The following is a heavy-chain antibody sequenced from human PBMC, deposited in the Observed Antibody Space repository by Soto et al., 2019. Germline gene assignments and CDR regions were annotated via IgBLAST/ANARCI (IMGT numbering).Heavy chain of an antibody. CDR3: ARGGGYSYGGNFDY. CDR1: GGSISSSNW. D-gene: IGHD5-18*01. J-gene: IGHJ4*02. CDR2: IYHSASA. V-gene: IGHV4-4*02. Sequence: SETLSLTCAVSGGSISSSNWWSWVRQPPGKGLEWIGEIYHSASARYSPSLKSPVTISIDKSKNQFSLTLSSVTAADTAVYYCARGGGYSYGGNFDYWGQGMLVT.